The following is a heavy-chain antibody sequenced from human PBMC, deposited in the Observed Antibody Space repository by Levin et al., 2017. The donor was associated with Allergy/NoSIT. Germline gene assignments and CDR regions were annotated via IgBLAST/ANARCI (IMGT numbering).Heavy chain of an antibody. D-gene: IGHD6-19*01. Sequence: PRASVKVSCKASGYTFTSYGISWVRQAPGQGLEWMGWISAYNGNTNYAQKLQGRVTMTTDTSTSTAYMELRSLRSDDTAVYYCARAVYSGYSSGWSDDYWGQGTLVTVSS. V-gene: IGHV1-18*01. CDR2: ISAYNGNT. J-gene: IGHJ4*02. CDR1: GYTFTSYG. CDR3: ARAVYSGYSSGWSDDY.